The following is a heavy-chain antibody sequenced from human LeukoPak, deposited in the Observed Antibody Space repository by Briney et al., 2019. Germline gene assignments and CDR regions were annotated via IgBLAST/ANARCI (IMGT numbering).Heavy chain of an antibody. Sequence: GGSLRLSCAASGFTFSSYAMSWVRQAPGKGLEWVSAISGSGGSTYYADSAKGRFTISRDNSKNTLYLQMNSLRAEDTAVYYCAKEGGYYYDSSGLDYWGQGTLVTVSS. V-gene: IGHV3-23*01. D-gene: IGHD3-22*01. CDR1: GFTFSSYA. CDR2: ISGSGGST. CDR3: AKEGGYYYDSSGLDY. J-gene: IGHJ4*02.